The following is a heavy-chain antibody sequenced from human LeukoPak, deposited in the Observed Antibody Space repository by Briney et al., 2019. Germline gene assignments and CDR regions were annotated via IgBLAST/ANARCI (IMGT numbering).Heavy chain of an antibody. V-gene: IGHV1-69*05. CDR3: ARVPCTIFGVAPVGFDI. J-gene: IGHJ3*02. Sequence: GSSVKVSCKASGGTFSSYAISWVRQAPGQGLEWMGGIIPIFGTANYAQKFQGRVTITTDESTSTAYMELSSLRSEDTAVYYCARVPCTIFGVAPVGFDIWGQGTMVTVSS. D-gene: IGHD3-3*01. CDR2: IIPIFGTA. CDR1: GGTFSSYA.